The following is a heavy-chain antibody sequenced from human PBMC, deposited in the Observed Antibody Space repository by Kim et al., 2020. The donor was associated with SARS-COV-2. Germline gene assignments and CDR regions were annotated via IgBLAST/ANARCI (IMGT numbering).Heavy chain of an antibody. D-gene: IGHD4-17*01. V-gene: IGHV1-18*01. CDR3: ARHPPTVTTLPHWFDP. J-gene: IGHJ5*02. CDR1: GYTFTSYG. Sequence: ASVKVSCKASGYTFTSYGISWVRQAPGQGLEWMGWISAYNGNTNYAQKLQGRVTMTTDTSTSTAYMELRSLRSDDTAVYYCARHPPTVTTLPHWFDPWGQGTLVTVSS. CDR2: ISAYNGNT.